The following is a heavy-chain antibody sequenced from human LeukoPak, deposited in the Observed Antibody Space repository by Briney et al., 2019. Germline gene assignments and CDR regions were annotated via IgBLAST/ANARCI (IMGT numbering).Heavy chain of an antibody. J-gene: IGHJ4*02. CDR1: GGSISSYY. CDR2: IYYSGST. CDR3: ARMTARHYDSSGYYYFDY. V-gene: IGHV4-59*01. D-gene: IGHD3-22*01. Sequence: EPSETLSLTCTVSGGSISSYYWSWIRQPPGKGLEWFGYIYYSGSTNYNPSLKSRVTISVDTSKIQCSLKLSSVTAADTAVYYCARMTARHYDSSGYYYFDYWGQGTLVTVSS.